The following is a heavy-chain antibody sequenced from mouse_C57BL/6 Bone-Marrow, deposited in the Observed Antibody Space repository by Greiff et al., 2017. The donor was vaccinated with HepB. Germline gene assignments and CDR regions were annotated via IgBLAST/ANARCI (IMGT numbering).Heavy chain of an antibody. Sequence: EVQLQHSGAELVRPGASVKLSCTASGFNIKDDYMHWVKQRPEQGLEWIGWIDPENGDTEYAAKFQGKATITADTSSNTAYLQISSLTSEDTAVDYCTPSAVVAEDYAMDYWGQGTSVTVSS. CDR2: IDPENGDT. CDR3: TPSAVVAEDYAMDY. D-gene: IGHD1-1*01. CDR1: GFNIKDDY. V-gene: IGHV14-4*01. J-gene: IGHJ4*01.